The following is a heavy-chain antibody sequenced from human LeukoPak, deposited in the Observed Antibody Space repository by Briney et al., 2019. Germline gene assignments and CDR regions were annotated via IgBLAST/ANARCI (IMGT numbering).Heavy chain of an antibody. CDR3: ARVMNYDDSSGYSLDY. CDR1: GFTFSSYA. V-gene: IGHV3-64*01. CDR2: ISSNGGST. Sequence: GGSLRLSCAASGFTFSSYAMHWVRQAPGKGLEYVSAISSNGGSTYYANSVKGRFTISRDNSKNALYLQMGSLRAEDMAVYCCARVMNYDDSSGYSLDYWGQGTLVTVSS. J-gene: IGHJ4*02. D-gene: IGHD3-22*01.